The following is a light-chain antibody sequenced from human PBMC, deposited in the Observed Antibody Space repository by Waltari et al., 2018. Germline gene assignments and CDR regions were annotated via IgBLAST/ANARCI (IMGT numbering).Light chain of an antibody. CDR3: QQYNSYPWA. J-gene: IGKJ1*01. CDR1: QGISRW. V-gene: IGKV1-5*03. Sequence: DIKMTQSPSTLSASIGDRVTITCRATQGISRWLAWYQQKQGKALKPLIYTTSSLESGVPSRFSGSTSGTEFTLTISSLQPDDFATYYCQQYNSYPWAFGQGTKVEI. CDR2: TTS.